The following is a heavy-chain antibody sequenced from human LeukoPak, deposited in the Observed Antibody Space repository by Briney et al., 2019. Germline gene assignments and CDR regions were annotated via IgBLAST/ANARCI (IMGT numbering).Heavy chain of an antibody. V-gene: IGHV3-33*08. D-gene: IGHD1-26*01. CDR3: ARGQYSGSYDAFDI. CDR2: IWYDGSNK. Sequence: GGSLRLSCAASGFTVSSNYMSWVRQAPGKGLEWVAVIWYDGSNKYYADSVKGRFTISRDNSKNTLYLQMNSLRAEDTAVYYCARGQYSGSYDAFDIWGQGTMVTVSS. J-gene: IGHJ3*02. CDR1: GFTVSSNY.